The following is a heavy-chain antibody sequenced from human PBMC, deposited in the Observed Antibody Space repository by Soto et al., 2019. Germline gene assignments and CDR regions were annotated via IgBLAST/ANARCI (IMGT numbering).Heavy chain of an antibody. CDR1: GFSFRNSA. Sequence: LRLSCVASGFSFRNSAMHWVRQAPGKGLEWVAMISFDGYNKYHAESVKVRFTISRDHSKNTFYLQMHSVRAEETAVYCCARDGLTSSCFDYWGRGPRVTVSS. CDR2: ISFDGYNK. J-gene: IGHJ4*02. V-gene: IGHV3-30-3*01. CDR3: ARDGLTSSCFDY. D-gene: IGHD6-13*01.